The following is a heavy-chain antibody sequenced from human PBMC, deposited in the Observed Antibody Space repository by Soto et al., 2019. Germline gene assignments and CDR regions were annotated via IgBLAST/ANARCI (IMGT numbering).Heavy chain of an antibody. CDR1: GGSIISCY. Sequence: SETLSLTCTVSGGSIISCYWSWIRQPPGKGLEWIGYISHSGNTNYNPSSKSRVTLSVDTPKKQFSLRQRTVPTADTAVYYYGGLRGCACIPIDYWGQGTLVTVSS. V-gene: IGHV4-59*01. CDR2: ISHSGNT. D-gene: IGHD2-15*01. CDR3: GGLRGCACIPIDY. J-gene: IGHJ4*02.